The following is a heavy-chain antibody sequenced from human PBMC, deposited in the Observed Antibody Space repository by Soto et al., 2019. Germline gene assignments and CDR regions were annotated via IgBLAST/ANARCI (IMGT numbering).Heavy chain of an antibody. Sequence: QVQVVESGGGAVQPGRSLRLSCVASGFDFSDYAMHWVRQASGKGLERVAVLWYDVSQKYYADSVKGRFTVSRDNSKNTLSLQMNSLRAEDTGVYYCARDTRTYGYAHDYNSGMDVWGQGTTVTV. D-gene: IGHD5-18*01. J-gene: IGHJ6*02. CDR3: ARDTRTYGYAHDYNSGMDV. CDR1: GFDFSDYA. V-gene: IGHV3-33*01. CDR2: LWYDVSQK.